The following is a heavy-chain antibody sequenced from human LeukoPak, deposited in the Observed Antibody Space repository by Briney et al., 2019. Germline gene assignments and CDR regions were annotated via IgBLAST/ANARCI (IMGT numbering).Heavy chain of an antibody. CDR1: GGSISSSGYY. J-gene: IGHJ2*01. CDR2: IYYSGST. D-gene: IGHD4-17*01. CDR3: TRLNDYAWYFDL. Sequence: PSETLSLTCTVSGGSISSSGYYWGWIRQPPGKGLEWIGSIYYSGSTYYNPSLKSRVTISVDTSKSQFSLKLSSVTAADTAVYYCTRLNDYAWYFDLWGRGTLVTVSS. V-gene: IGHV4-39*01.